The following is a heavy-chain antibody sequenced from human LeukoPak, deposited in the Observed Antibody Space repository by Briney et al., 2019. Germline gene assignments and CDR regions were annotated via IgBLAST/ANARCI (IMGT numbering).Heavy chain of an antibody. CDR3: ARGRINYYYYMDV. J-gene: IGHJ6*03. Sequence: PGGSLRLSCAASGFTFSSYWMHWVRQAPGKGLVWVSRINSDGSSTSYADSVKGRFTISRDNAKNSLYLQMNSLRAEDTAVYYCARGRINYYYYMDVWGKGTTVTVSS. CDR2: INSDGSST. D-gene: IGHD2/OR15-2a*01. CDR1: GFTFSSYW. V-gene: IGHV3-74*01.